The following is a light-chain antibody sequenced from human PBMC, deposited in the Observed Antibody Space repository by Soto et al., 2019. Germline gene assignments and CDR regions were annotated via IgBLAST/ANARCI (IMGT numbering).Light chain of an antibody. CDR2: DGT. CDR1: SSYVAAYRY. J-gene: IGLJ1*01. Sequence: QSALTQPRSVSGAARQSVTISCTGTSSYVAAYRYVSWYQQHPGKAPKVIIYDGTQLPSGVPDRFSASKSGKAASLTISGLQAEGEAEYSCWSCAGGHTTYV. V-gene: IGLV2-11*01. CDR3: WSCAGGHTTYV.